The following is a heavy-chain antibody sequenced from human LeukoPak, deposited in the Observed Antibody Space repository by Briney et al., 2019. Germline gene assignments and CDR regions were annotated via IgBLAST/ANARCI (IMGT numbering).Heavy chain of an antibody. CDR2: IIPIFGTA. V-gene: IGHV1-69*01. CDR3: ARDRIRSEMATIWDY. CDR1: GGTFSSYA. D-gene: IGHD5-24*01. Sequence: GASVKVSCKASGGTFSSYAISWVRQAPGQGLEWMGGIIPIFGTANYAQKFQGRVTITADESTSTAYMELSSLRSEDTAVYYCARDRIRSEMATIWDYWGQGTLVTVSS. J-gene: IGHJ4*02.